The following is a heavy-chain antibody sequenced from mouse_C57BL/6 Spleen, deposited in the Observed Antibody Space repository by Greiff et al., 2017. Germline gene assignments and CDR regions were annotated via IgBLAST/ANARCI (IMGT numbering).Heavy chain of an antibody. CDR2: IYPGDGDT. J-gene: IGHJ4*01. Sequence: QVQLQQSGPELVKPGASVKISCKASGYAFSSSWMNWVKQRPGKGLEWIGRIYPGDGDTNYNGKFKGKATLTADKSSSTAYMQLSSLTSEDSAVDVCAFYYGYECYAMDDWGQGTSVTVSS. CDR1: GYAFSSSW. D-gene: IGHD2-2*01. V-gene: IGHV1-82*01. CDR3: AFYYGYECYAMDD.